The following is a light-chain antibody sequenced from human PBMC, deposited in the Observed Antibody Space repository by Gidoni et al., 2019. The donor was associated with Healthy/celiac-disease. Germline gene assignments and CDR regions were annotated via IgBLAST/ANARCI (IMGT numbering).Light chain of an antibody. CDR2: SNN. CDR3: AAWDDSLNGLVV. Sequence: QSVLTQPPSASGTTGQRVTISCSGSSSNIGSNPVNWYQQLPGTAPKLLIYSNNQRPSGVPDRFSGSQSGTSASLAISGLQSEDEADYYCAAWDDSLNGLVVFGGGTKLTVL. CDR1: SSNIGSNP. J-gene: IGLJ2*01. V-gene: IGLV1-44*01.